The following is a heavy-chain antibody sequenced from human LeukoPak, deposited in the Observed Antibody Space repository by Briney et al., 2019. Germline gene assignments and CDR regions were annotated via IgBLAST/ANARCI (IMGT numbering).Heavy chain of an antibody. CDR2: ISWNTYTI. CDR1: GFSFDAYA. V-gene: IGHV3-9*01. J-gene: IGHJ6*02. CDR3: VKDRTSCSNGECYPGWNGMDV. D-gene: IGHD2-8*01. Sequence: GGCLRLSFSASGFSFDAYAMDWVRQAPGKGLEWVSGISWNTYTISYADSVKGRFAISRDNAKHSLYLQINSLRAEDTALYYCVKDRTSCSNGECYPGWNGMDVWGQGTTVTVCS.